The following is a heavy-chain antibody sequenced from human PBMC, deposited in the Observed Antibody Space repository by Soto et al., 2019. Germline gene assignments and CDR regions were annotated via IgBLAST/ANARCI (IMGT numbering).Heavy chain of an antibody. Sequence: VQLVQSGAEVKKPGASVKVSCKASGYTFSRSGISWVRQAPGQGLEWMGWISTYNGDTNYAQKVRGRVTMTTVTSTSTAFMELMSLRSDDTAVYYCARSGSVPYYYYGLDVWGQGTTVTVSS. CDR3: ARSGSVPYYYYGLDV. V-gene: IGHV1-18*01. D-gene: IGHD1-26*01. CDR2: ISTYNGDT. J-gene: IGHJ6*02. CDR1: GYTFSRSG.